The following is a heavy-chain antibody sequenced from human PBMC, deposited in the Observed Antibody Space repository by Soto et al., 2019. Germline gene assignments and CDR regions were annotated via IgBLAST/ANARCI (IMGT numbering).Heavy chain of an antibody. Sequence: QVQLVQSGAEVKKPGASVKVSCKTSGYMFNTYAISWVRQAPGQGREWMGWISAYNGNTNYAQNVQGRVTMTRDTSTSTVYMELRNMTSDDTALYYCGRERVFRGVVFFPYWGQGTLVTVSS. J-gene: IGHJ4*02. CDR1: GYMFNTYA. V-gene: IGHV1-18*01. CDR3: GRERVFRGVVFFPY. CDR2: ISAYNGNT. D-gene: IGHD3-10*01.